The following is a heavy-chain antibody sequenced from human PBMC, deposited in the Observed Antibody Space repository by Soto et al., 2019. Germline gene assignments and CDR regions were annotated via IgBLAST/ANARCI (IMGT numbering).Heavy chain of an antibody. CDR1: GGSISSYY. CDR2: IYTSGGT. D-gene: IGHD2-2*01. CDR3: ARACSSNSCYDVFDY. V-gene: IGHV4-4*07. Sequence: SETLSLTCTVSGGSISSYYWSWIRQPAGKGLEWIGRIYTSGGTNYNPSLKSRVTMSVDTSKNQFSLKLSSVTAADTAVYYCARACSSNSCYDVFDYWGQGTLVTVSS. J-gene: IGHJ4*02.